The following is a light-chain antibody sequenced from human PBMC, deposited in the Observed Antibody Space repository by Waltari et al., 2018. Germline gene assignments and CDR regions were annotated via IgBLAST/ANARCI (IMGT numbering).Light chain of an antibody. CDR2: KNN. J-gene: IGLJ2*01. CDR1: SSNIGSYY. V-gene: IGLV1-47*01. Sequence: QSVLTQPPSASGTPGQRVTISCSGSSSNIGSYYVNWYQQLPRTAPKLLIYKNNQRPSGVPDRFSGSKSGTSASPAISGLRSEDEADYYCAAWDDSLSGVLFGGGTKLTVL. CDR3: AAWDDSLSGVL.